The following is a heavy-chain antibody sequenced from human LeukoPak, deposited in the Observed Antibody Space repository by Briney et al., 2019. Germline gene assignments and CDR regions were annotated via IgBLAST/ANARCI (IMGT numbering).Heavy chain of an antibody. D-gene: IGHD3-22*01. V-gene: IGHV3-11*04. J-gene: IGHJ4*02. CDR3: ARDIYYYDSSGYYFPGGSDY. CDR1: GFTFSTYY. CDR2: ISSGGSTI. Sequence: GGSLRLSCAASGFTFSTYYMNWIRQAPGKGLERVSYISSGGSTIYYADSVKGRFTISRDNAKNSLYLQMNSLRAEDTAVYYCARDIYYYDSSGYYFPGGSDYWGQGTLVTVSS.